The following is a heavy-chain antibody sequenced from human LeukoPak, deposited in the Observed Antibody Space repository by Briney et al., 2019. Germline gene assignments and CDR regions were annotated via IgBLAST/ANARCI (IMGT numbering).Heavy chain of an antibody. CDR1: GFTFNSCA. CDR2: ISYDGSNK. D-gene: IGHD3-22*01. CDR3: AREADTYYYDSSGYGY. V-gene: IGHV3-30*04. Sequence: GGSLRLSCEASGFTFNSCAIHWVRQAPGRGLEWVAVISYDGSNKYYADSVKGRFTISRDNSKNTLYLQMNSLRAEDTAVYYCAREADTYYYDSSGYGYWGQGTLVTVSS. J-gene: IGHJ4*02.